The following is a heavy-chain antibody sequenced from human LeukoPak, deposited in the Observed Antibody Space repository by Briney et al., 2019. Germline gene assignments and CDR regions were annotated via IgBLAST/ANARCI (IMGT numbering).Heavy chain of an antibody. V-gene: IGHV3-7*01. Sequence: GGSLRLSCAASGFTFTSYWMSWVRQPPGKGLEWLANIKQDGSEKYYVDSVKGRFTISRDNAKNSLYLQMNSLRAEDTAVYYCARDDDVAAFDYWGQGTLVTVSS. CDR2: IKQDGSEK. D-gene: IGHD3-16*01. CDR3: ARDDDVAAFDY. J-gene: IGHJ4*02. CDR1: GFTFTSYW.